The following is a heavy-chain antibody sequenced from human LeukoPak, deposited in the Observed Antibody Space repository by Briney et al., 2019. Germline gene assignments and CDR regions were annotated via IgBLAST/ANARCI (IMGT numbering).Heavy chain of an antibody. J-gene: IGHJ4*02. V-gene: IGHV3-20*04. D-gene: IGHD1-26*01. Sequence: GGSLRLSCAASGFTFSSYAMSWVRQAPGKGLEWVSAISGSGGSTGYADSVKGRFTISRDNAKNSLYLQMNSLRAEDTALYYCARDRGATTGFDYWGQGTLVTVSS. CDR1: GFTFSSYA. CDR3: ARDRGATTGFDY. CDR2: ISGSGGST.